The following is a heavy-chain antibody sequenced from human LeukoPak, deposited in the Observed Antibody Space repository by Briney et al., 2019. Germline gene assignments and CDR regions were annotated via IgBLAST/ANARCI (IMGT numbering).Heavy chain of an antibody. CDR1: GDTFTNYD. Sequence: GASVKVSCKASGDTFTNYDFNWVRKATGQGLEWMGWMNPNSGDTGYAQKFQGRVTMTRNTSISTAYMELSSLRSDDTAVYYCARGKGDYDSSDFPLLGYWGQGTLVTVSS. CDR3: ARGKGDYDSSDFPLLGY. CDR2: MNPNSGDT. D-gene: IGHD3-22*01. V-gene: IGHV1-8*01. J-gene: IGHJ4*02.